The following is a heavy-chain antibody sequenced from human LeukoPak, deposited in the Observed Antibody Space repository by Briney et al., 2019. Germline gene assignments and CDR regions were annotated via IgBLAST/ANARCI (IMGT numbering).Heavy chain of an antibody. J-gene: IGHJ3*02. V-gene: IGHV3-21*01. Sequence: GGSLRLSCAASGFTFSSYSMNWVRQAPGKGLEWVSSISSSSSYIYYADSVKGRFTISRDNAKNSLYLQMSSLRAEDTAVYYCARTLNSGSYYGDDAFDIWGQGTMVTVSS. CDR3: ARTLNSGSYYGDDAFDI. D-gene: IGHD1-26*01. CDR2: ISSSSSYI. CDR1: GFTFSSYS.